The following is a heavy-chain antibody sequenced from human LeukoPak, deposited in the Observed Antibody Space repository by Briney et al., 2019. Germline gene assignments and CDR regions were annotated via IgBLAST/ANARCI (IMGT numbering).Heavy chain of an antibody. V-gene: IGHV4-61*02. Sequence: SQTLSLTCTVSGGSIGSGSYYWSWIRQPAGKGLEWIGRIYTSGSTNYNPSLKSRVTISVDTSKNQFSLKLSSVTAADTAVYYCARVVGEIDYWGQGTLVTVSS. J-gene: IGHJ4*02. CDR1: GGSIGSGSYY. CDR3: ARVVGEIDY. CDR2: IYTSGST.